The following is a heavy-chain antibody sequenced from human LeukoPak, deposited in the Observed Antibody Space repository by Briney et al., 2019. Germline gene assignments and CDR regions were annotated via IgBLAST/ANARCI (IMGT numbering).Heavy chain of an antibody. J-gene: IGHJ5*02. Sequence: GASVKVSCKASGGTFSSYAISWVRQAPGQGLEWMGRIIPILGIANYAQKFQGRVTITADKSTSTAYTELSSLRSEDTAVYYCARVLGYCSSTSCYSGITYNWFDPWGQGTLVTVSS. CDR1: GGTFSSYA. V-gene: IGHV1-69*04. CDR2: IIPILGIA. D-gene: IGHD2-2*01. CDR3: ARVLGYCSSTSCYSGITYNWFDP.